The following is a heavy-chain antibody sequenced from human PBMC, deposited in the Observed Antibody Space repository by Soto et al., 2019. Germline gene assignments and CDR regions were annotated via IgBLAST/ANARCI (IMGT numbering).Heavy chain of an antibody. CDR2: IKQDGSEK. Sequence: EVQLVESGGGLVQPGGSLRLSCAASGFTFSSYWMSWVRQAPGKGLEWVANIKQDGSEKYYVDSVKDRFTISRDNAKNSLYLQMNSLRAEDTAVYYCARGRSYSSGWYYFDYWGQGTLVTVSS. D-gene: IGHD6-19*01. V-gene: IGHV3-7*03. CDR1: GFTFSSYW. CDR3: ARGRSYSSGWYYFDY. J-gene: IGHJ4*02.